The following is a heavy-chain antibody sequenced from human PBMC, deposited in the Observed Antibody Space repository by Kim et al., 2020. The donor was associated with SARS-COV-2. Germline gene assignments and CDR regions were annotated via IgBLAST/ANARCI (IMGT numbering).Heavy chain of an antibody. D-gene: IGHD2-15*01. Sequence: SVKVSCKASGGTFSSYAISWVRQAPGQGLEWMGRIIPILGIANYAQKFQGRVTITADKSTSTAYMELSSLRSEDTAVYYCAGGYCSGGSCSHFDYWGQGTLVTVSS. V-gene: IGHV1-69*04. J-gene: IGHJ4*02. CDR3: AGGYCSGGSCSHFDY. CDR1: GGTFSSYA. CDR2: IIPILGIA.